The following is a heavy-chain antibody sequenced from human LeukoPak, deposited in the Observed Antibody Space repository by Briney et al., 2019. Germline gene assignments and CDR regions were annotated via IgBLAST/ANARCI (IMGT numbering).Heavy chain of an antibody. Sequence: PSGTLSLTCAVSGGSISSSNWWSWVRQPPGKGLEWIGEINHSGSTNYNPSLKSRVTISVDTSKNQFFLKLSSVTAADTAVYYCTSTGNSGYWGQGTPVTVSS. CDR3: TSTGNSGY. V-gene: IGHV4-4*02. J-gene: IGHJ4*02. CDR2: INHSGST. D-gene: IGHD4-23*01. CDR1: GGSISSSNW.